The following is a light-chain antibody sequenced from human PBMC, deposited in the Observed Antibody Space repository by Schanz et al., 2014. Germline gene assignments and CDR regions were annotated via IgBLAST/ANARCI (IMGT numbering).Light chain of an antibody. V-gene: IGLV1-40*01. CDR1: SSNLGASYD. Sequence: QSVLTQPPSVSGAPGQRVTISCTGSSSNLGASYDVQWYQQLPGTAPKLLVYGNSNRPSGVPDRFSGSKSGTSASLAITGLQAEDEADYYCSSYTSSTSSYVFGTGTKLTVL. J-gene: IGLJ1*01. CDR2: GNS. CDR3: SSYTSSTSSYV.